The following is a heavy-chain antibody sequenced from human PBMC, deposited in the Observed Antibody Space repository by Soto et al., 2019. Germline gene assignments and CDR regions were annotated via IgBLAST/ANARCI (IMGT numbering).Heavy chain of an antibody. J-gene: IGHJ4*02. CDR2: ISGSGGST. CDR3: AKGRGVVGATYFDY. CDR1: GFTFSSYA. D-gene: IGHD1-26*01. Sequence: EVQLLESGGGLVQPGGSLRLSCAASGFTFSSYAMSWVRQAPGKGLEWVSAISGSGGSTYYADSVKGRFTISRDNPKTALYLQMNSLRAEDTAVYYCAKGRGVVGATYFDYWGQGTLVTVSS. V-gene: IGHV3-23*01.